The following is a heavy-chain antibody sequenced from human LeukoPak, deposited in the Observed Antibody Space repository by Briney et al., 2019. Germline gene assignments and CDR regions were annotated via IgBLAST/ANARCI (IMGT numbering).Heavy chain of an antibody. CDR3: ATQWFGELLYGNWFDP. CDR1: GGSISSSSYY. CDR2: IYYSGST. J-gene: IGHJ5*02. D-gene: IGHD3-10*01. V-gene: IGHV4-39*07. Sequence: SETLSLTCTVSGGSISSSSYYWGWIRQPPGKGLEWIGSIYYSGSTYYNPSLKSRVTISVDTSKNQFSLKLSSVTAADTAVYYCATQWFGELLYGNWFDPWGQGTLVTVSS.